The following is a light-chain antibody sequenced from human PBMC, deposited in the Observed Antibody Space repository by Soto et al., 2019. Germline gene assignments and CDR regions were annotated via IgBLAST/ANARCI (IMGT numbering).Light chain of an antibody. CDR3: SSYTTSNTLV. J-gene: IGLJ3*02. Sequence: QSVLTQPPSVSGSPGQSVTISCSGTSSDIGSYNRVSWYQQPPGTAPKLIIYEVGNRPSGVPDRFSGSKSGNAASLTISGLQAEDEADYYCSSYTTSNTLVFGGGTKLTVL. V-gene: IGLV2-18*02. CDR1: SSDIGSYNR. CDR2: EVG.